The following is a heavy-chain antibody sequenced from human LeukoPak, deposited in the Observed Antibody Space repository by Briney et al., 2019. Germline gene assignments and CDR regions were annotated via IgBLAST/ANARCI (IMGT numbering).Heavy chain of an antibody. CDR1: GYTFSGYY. CDR3: ARERTAARNWFDP. D-gene: IGHD6-6*01. Sequence: ASVKVSCKASGYTFSGYYMHWVRQAPGQGLEWMGWINPNSGGTNYAQKFQGRVTMTRDTSISTAYMGLSRLRSDDTAVYYCARERTAARNWFDPWGQGTLVTVSS. J-gene: IGHJ5*02. V-gene: IGHV1-2*02. CDR2: INPNSGGT.